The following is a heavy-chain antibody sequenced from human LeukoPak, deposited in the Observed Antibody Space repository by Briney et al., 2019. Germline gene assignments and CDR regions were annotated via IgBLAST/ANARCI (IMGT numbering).Heavy chain of an antibody. Sequence: PSETLSLTCTVSGGSVNSGSHYWSWIRQPPGKGLEWIGYIYYTGSTNYNPSLKSRVTISVDTSKNQFSLNLSSVTAAVTAVYYCARDTGLGYCSGGRCYGHFYYGMDVWGQGTTVTVSS. CDR3: ARDTGLGYCSGGRCYGHFYYGMDV. J-gene: IGHJ6*02. V-gene: IGHV4-61*01. CDR1: GGSVNSGSHY. CDR2: IYYTGST. D-gene: IGHD2-15*01.